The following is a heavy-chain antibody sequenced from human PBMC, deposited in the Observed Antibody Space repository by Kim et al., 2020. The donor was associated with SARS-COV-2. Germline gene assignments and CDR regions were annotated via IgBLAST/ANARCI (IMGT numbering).Heavy chain of an antibody. Sequence: GGSLRLSCAASGFTVSSNYMSWVRQAPGKGLEWVSIIYSGGNTFYADSVKGRFTISRDNSNNTLYLQMNTLRAEDTAVYYCARILWFGEKKGDWFDPWG. J-gene: IGHJ5*02. CDR1: GFTVSSNY. D-gene: IGHD3-10*01. V-gene: IGHV3-53*01. CDR2: IYSGGNT. CDR3: ARILWFGEKKGDWFDP.